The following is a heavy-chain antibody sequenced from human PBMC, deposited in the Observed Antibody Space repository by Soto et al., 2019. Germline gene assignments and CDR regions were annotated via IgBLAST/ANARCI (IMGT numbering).Heavy chain of an antibody. V-gene: IGHV3-33*01. CDR3: ARHWESCMDY. J-gene: IGHJ4*02. CDR1: GFTFSSYG. Sequence: ESGGGVVQPGRSLRLSCAASGFTFSSYGMQWVRQAPGKGLEWVAVIWFDGSNKYYADSVKGRFTISRDNSNNTLYLQMNSLRAEDTAVYYCARHWESCMDYWGQGTLVTVSS. D-gene: IGHD3-16*01. CDR2: IWFDGSNK.